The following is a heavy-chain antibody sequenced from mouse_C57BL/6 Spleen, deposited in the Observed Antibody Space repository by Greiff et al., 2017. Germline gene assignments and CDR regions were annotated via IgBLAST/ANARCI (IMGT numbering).Heavy chain of an antibody. V-gene: IGHV1-61*01. J-gene: IGHJ3*01. Sequence: QVQLKQPGAELVRPGSSVKLSCKASGYTFTSYWMDWVKQRPGQGLEWIGNIYPSDSETHYNQKFKDKATLTVDKSSSTAYMQLSSLTSEDSAVYYCARIWDGRTCADWGQGTLVTVSA. D-gene: IGHD4-1*01. CDR1: GYTFTSYW. CDR3: ARIWDGRTCAD. CDR2: IYPSDSET.